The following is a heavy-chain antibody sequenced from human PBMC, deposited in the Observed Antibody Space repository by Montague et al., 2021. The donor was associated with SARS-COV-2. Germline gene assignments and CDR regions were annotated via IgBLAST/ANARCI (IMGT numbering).Heavy chain of an antibody. CDR2: IYYSGST. CDR1: GGSISSSSYY. CDR3: ASERIYGSGSYYNTFVLVGY. V-gene: IGHV4-39*01. Sequence: SETLSLTCTVSGGSISSSSYYWGWIRQPPGKGLEWIGNIYYSGSTYYNPSLKSRVTISVDTSKNQFSLKLNSVTAADTAVYYCASERIYGSGSYYNTFVLVGYWGQGTLVTVSS. D-gene: IGHD3-10*01. J-gene: IGHJ4*02.